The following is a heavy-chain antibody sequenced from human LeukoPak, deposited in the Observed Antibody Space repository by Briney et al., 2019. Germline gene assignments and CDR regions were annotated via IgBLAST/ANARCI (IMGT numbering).Heavy chain of an antibody. CDR2: IYPGDSDT. J-gene: IGHJ3*02. D-gene: IGHD3-22*01. CDR3: ASTTEPSGYYYNAFDI. V-gene: IGHV5-51*01. Sequence: GESLKISCKGSGCSFTSYWIGWVRQMPGKGLEWMGIIYPGDSDTRYSPSFQGQVTISADKSISTAYLQWSSLKASDTAMYYCASTTEPSGYYYNAFDIWGQGTMVTVSS. CDR1: GCSFTSYW.